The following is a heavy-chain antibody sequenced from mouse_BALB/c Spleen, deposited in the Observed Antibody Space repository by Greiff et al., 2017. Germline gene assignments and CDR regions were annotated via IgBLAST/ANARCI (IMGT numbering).Heavy chain of an antibody. CDR1: GFSLTSYG. D-gene: IGHD1-1*01. CDR3: AREGTTVVADYAMDY. Sequence: QVQLKESGPGLVQPSQSLSITCTVSGFSLTSYGVHWVRQSPGKGLEWLGVIWSGGSTDYNAAFISRLSISKDNSKSQVFFKMNSLQANDTAIYYCAREGTTVVADYAMDYWGQGTSVTVSS. J-gene: IGHJ4*01. CDR2: IWSGGST. V-gene: IGHV2-2*02.